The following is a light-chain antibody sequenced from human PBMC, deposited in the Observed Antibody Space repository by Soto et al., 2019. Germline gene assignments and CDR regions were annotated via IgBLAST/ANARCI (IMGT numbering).Light chain of an antibody. CDR2: TNN. V-gene: IGLV1-44*01. CDR1: TSNIESHS. CDR3: ATWDDSRKGV. J-gene: IGLJ1*01. Sequence: LTQPPSASGTPGQRITISCSGSTSNIESHSVNWFQQVPGTAPKLLITTNNQRPSGVPDRFSGSKSGASASLAISGLQSEDEATYYCATWDDSRKGVFGTGTKLTVL.